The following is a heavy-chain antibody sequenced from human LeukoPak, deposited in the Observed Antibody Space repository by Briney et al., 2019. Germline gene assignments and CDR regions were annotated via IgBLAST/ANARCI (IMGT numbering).Heavy chain of an antibody. D-gene: IGHD3-10*01. Sequence: GGSLRLSCAASGFTFSNAWMSWVRQAPGKGLEWVGRIKSKTDGGTTDYAAPVKGRFTISRDDSKNTLYLQMNSLKTEDTAVYYCTTGGLVARDYYGSGSYYGPGSYYYYYMDVWGKGTTVTISS. J-gene: IGHJ6*03. CDR2: IKSKTDGGTT. CDR3: TTGGLVARDYYGSGSYYGPGSYYYYYMDV. CDR1: GFTFSNAW. V-gene: IGHV3-15*01.